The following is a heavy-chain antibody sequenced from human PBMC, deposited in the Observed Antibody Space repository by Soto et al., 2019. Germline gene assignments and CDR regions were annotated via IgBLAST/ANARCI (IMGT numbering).Heavy chain of an antibody. D-gene: IGHD1-1*01. J-gene: IGHJ4*02. Sequence: GGSLRLSCAASGFTFSSYEMNWVRQAPGKGLEWVSYISSSGSTTYYADSVKGRFTISRDNSKNTLYLQLNTLRADDTAVYYCAKDKPGTTSFDYWGQGTLVTVSS. CDR2: ISSSGSTT. V-gene: IGHV3-48*03. CDR3: AKDKPGTTSFDY. CDR1: GFTFSSYE.